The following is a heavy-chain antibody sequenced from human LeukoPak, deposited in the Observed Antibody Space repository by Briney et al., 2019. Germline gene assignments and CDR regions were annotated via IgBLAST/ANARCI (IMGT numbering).Heavy chain of an antibody. CDR3: ARGLEEWLVRGYFQH. J-gene: IGHJ1*01. CDR2: INHSGST. V-gene: IGHV4-34*01. CDR1: GGSFSGYY. Sequence: SETLSLTCAVYGGSFSGYYWSWIRQPPGKGLEWIGEINHSGSTNYKPSLKSRVTISIDTSKNQFSLKLNSVTDADTTVYYCARGLEEWLVRGYFQHWGQGTLVTVSS. D-gene: IGHD6-19*01.